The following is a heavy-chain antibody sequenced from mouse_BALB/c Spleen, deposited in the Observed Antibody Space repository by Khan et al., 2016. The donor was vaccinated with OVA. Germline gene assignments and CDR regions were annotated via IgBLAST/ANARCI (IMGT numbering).Heavy chain of an antibody. CDR2: IWAGGST. D-gene: IGHD3-3*01. CDR1: GYSLTRYG. CDR3: DRSKYLARY. Sequence: QVQLKESGPGLVAPSQSLSITCTVYGYSLTRYGVHWVRQPPGKGLEWLGLIWAGGSTNYNWALMSRLSISIDNSKSLVFLIMHSLQTDDTALYYCDRSKYLARYWGQGTTLTVSS. J-gene: IGHJ2*01. V-gene: IGHV2-9*02.